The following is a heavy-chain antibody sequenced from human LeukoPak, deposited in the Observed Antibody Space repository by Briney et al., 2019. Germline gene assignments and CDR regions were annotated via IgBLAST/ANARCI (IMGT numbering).Heavy chain of an antibody. Sequence: GESLKVSCKGSGYSFSSYWIGWVRQIPGKGLEWMGIIYPGDSDTRYSPSFQGQVTISADKSISTAYLQWSSLKASDTAMYYCARPMAAAAATPPDYWGQGTLVTVSS. CDR2: IYPGDSDT. CDR3: ARPMAAAAATPPDY. J-gene: IGHJ4*02. D-gene: IGHD2-15*01. CDR1: GYSFSSYW. V-gene: IGHV5-51*01.